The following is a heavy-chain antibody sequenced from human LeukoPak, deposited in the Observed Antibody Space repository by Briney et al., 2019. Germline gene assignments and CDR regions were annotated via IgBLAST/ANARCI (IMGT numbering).Heavy chain of an antibody. V-gene: IGHV4-39*02. Sequence: PSETLSLTCTVSGGSISSTTSYWDWIRPPPGKGLGWIGKIYSSGSTYYNPSLKSRVTISVDTSKNQFSLKLSSVTAADTAVYYCAKEGCSDGSCYGYWGQGTLVTVSS. D-gene: IGHD2-15*01. CDR2: IYSSGST. CDR1: GGSISSTTSY. CDR3: AKEGCSDGSCYGY. J-gene: IGHJ4*02.